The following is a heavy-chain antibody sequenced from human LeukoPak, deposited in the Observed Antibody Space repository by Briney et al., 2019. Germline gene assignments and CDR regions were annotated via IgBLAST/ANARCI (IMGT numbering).Heavy chain of an antibody. CDR1: GFTFSNAW. Sequence: GGSLTLSCAAPGFTFSNAWVTWVRQAPGKGLEWVGRIKSIASGATIDNAAPVRGRFTVSRDDSKNMVYLHMNSLKTEDTAVYYCATTVATIAGMDHGGQGALVTVSS. CDR3: ATTVATIAGMDH. V-gene: IGHV3-15*01. D-gene: IGHD5-24*01. J-gene: IGHJ4*02. CDR2: IKSIASGATI.